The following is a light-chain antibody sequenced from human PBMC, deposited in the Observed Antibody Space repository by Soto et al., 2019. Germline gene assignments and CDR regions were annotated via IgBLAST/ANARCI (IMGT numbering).Light chain of an antibody. CDR2: GAS. Sequence: EIVMTQSPATLSVSPGDRATVSCRASQSVYSNLAWYQQKPGQAPRLLIYGASTRATGIPVRFSGSGSGTEFTLSISSLQSEDFAVYYCDQYNNWPQSFSQGTRLEIK. V-gene: IGKV3-15*01. J-gene: IGKJ2*03. CDR1: QSVYSN. CDR3: DQYNNWPQS.